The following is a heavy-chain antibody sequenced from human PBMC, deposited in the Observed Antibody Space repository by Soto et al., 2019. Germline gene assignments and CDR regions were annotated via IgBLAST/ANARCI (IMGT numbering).Heavy chain of an antibody. D-gene: IGHD3-16*01. CDR3: ATYAHHKFDP. CDR1: GFTFSSNW. J-gene: IGHJ5*02. CDR2: IKQDGSER. Sequence: GGSLRLSCVASGFTFSSNWMSWVRQAPGKGLEWVANIKQDGSERNYVDSVEGRFTISRDNAKNSLYLQMNSLRVEDTAVYYCATYAHHKFDPWGQGTLVTGSS. V-gene: IGHV3-7*01.